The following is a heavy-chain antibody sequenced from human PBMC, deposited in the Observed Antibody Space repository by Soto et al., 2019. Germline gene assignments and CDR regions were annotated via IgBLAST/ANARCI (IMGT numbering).Heavy chain of an antibody. J-gene: IGHJ4*02. V-gene: IGHV3-23*01. D-gene: IGHD2-2*01. CDR3: AKVPNFYCSSTGCHYY. Sequence: EVQLLESGGGLVQPGGSLRLSCAASGFTFSSYAMSWVRQAPGKGLEWVSAISGSGGSTYYADSVKGRFTISRDNSKNTLYLQMNSLRAEDTAVYYCAKVPNFYCSSTGCHYYWGQGTLVTVSS. CDR2: ISGSGGST. CDR1: GFTFSSYA.